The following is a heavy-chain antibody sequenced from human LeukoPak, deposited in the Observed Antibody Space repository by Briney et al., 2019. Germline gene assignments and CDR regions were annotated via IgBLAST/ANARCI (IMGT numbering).Heavy chain of an antibody. D-gene: IGHD2/OR15-2a*01. V-gene: IGHV3-30*02. J-gene: IGHJ3*02. CDR2: IRYDGSNK. CDR3: AKDVGGGTTWYPDAFDI. Sequence: GGSLRLSCAASGFTFSSYGMHWVRQAPGKGLEWVAFIRYDGSNKYYADSVKGRFTISRDNSKNTLYLQMNSLRAEDTAVYYCAKDVGGGTTWYPDAFDIWGQGTMVTVSS. CDR1: GFTFSSYG.